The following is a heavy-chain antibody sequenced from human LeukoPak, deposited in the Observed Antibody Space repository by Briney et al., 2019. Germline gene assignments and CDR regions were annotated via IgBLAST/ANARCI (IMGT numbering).Heavy chain of an antibody. CDR1: GGTFSSYA. Sequence: SVKVSCKASGGTFSSYAISWVRQAPGQGLEWMGGIIPIFGTANYAQKFQGRVTITADESTSTAYMELSSPRSEDTAVYYCARDRDYSNYWYYFDYWGQGTLVTVSS. CDR2: IIPIFGTA. V-gene: IGHV1-69*13. D-gene: IGHD4-11*01. CDR3: ARDRDYSNYWYYFDY. J-gene: IGHJ4*02.